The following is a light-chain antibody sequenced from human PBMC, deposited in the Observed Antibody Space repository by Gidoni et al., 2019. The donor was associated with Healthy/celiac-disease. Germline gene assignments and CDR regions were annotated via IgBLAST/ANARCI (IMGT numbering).Light chain of an antibody. CDR2: GAS. CDR3: QQYGSSQT. V-gene: IGKV3-20*01. Sequence: EIVLTQSPGTLSLSPRVRATLSCRASQSVSSSYLAWYQQKPGQAPRLLIYGASSRATGIPDRFSGNGSGTDFTLTISRLEPEDFAVYYCQQYGSSQTFGQGTKVEIK. J-gene: IGKJ1*01. CDR1: QSVSSSY.